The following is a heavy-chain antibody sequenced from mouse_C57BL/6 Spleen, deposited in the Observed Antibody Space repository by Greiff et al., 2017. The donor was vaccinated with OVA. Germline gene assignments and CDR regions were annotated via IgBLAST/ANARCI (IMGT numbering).Heavy chain of an antibody. CDR1: GFSFNTYA. Sequence: EVKVVESGGGLVQPKGSLKLSCAASGFSFNTYAMNWVRQAPGKGLEWVARIRSKSNNYATYYADSVKDRFTISRDDSESMLYLQMNNLKTEDTAMYYCVRPSIYYDYDYYAMDYWGQGTSVTVSS. CDR2: IRSKSNNYAT. J-gene: IGHJ4*01. D-gene: IGHD2-4*01. V-gene: IGHV10-1*01. CDR3: VRPSIYYDYDYYAMDY.